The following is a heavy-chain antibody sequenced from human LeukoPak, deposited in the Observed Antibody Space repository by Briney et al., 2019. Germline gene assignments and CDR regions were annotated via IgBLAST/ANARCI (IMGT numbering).Heavy chain of an antibody. CDR1: GFTFDDYA. Sequence: QSGRSLRLSCAASGFTFDDYAMHWVRQAPGKGLEWVSGISWNSGSIGYADSVKGRFTISRDNAKNSLYLQMNSLRAEDTALYYFAKDIADDILTGYYTPRAFDIWGQGAMVTVSS. V-gene: IGHV3-9*01. J-gene: IGHJ3*02. D-gene: IGHD3-9*01. CDR3: AKDIADDILTGYYTPRAFDI. CDR2: ISWNSGSI.